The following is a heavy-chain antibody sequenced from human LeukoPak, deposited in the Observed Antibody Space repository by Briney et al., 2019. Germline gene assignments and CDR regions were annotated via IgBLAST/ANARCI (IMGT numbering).Heavy chain of an antibody. V-gene: IGHV3-15*01. Sequence: GGSLRLSCVASGFTFSNAWMSWVRQAPGKGLDCVARIKSKTDGGTTDYAAPVKGRFTISRDDSKNTLYLQMNSLKTEDTAVFYCTTQYSSGWYVAFDIWGQGTMVTVSS. CDR2: IKSKTDGGTT. J-gene: IGHJ3*02. CDR3: TTQYSSGWYVAFDI. CDR1: GFTFSNAW. D-gene: IGHD6-19*01.